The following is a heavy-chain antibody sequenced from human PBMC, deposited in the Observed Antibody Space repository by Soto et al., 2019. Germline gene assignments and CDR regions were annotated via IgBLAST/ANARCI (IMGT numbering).Heavy chain of an antibody. CDR3: ARDRTGSVTGPDEYSHYYGMDV. D-gene: IGHD6-6*01. Sequence: SVKVSCKASGGTFSSYAISWVRQAPGQGLEWMGGIIPIFGTANYAQKFQGRVTITADESTSTAYMEPSSLRSEDTAVYYCARDRTGSVTGPDEYSHYYGMDVWGQGTTVTVSS. V-gene: IGHV1-69*13. J-gene: IGHJ6*02. CDR1: GGTFSSYA. CDR2: IIPIFGTA.